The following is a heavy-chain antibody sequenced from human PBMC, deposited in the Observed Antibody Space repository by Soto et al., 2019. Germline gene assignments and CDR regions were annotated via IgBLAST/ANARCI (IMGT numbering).Heavy chain of an antibody. J-gene: IGHJ4*02. CDR1: GYTLTSYY. D-gene: IGHD3-22*01. Sequence: ASVKVACEASGYTLTSYYMHWVRQAPGQGLEWMGIINPSGGSTSYAQKFQGRVTMTRDTSTSTVYMELSSLRSEDTAVYYCARVRRSSGYYYGYWGQGPPVTVSS. V-gene: IGHV1-46*01. CDR3: ARVRRSSGYYYGY. CDR2: INPSGGST.